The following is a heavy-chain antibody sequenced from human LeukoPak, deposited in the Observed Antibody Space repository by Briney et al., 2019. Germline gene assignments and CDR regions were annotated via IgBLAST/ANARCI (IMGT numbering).Heavy chain of an antibody. Sequence: TGGSLRLSCAASGFTFSSYSMNWVRQAPGKGLEWVLSISSSSSYIYYADSVKGRFTISRDNAKNSLYLQMNSLRAEDTAVYYCARAGLFYYDSSGNWYFDLWGRGTLVTVSS. CDR3: ARAGLFYYDSSGNWYFDL. CDR2: ISSSSSYI. CDR1: GFTFSSYS. V-gene: IGHV3-21*01. J-gene: IGHJ2*01. D-gene: IGHD3-22*01.